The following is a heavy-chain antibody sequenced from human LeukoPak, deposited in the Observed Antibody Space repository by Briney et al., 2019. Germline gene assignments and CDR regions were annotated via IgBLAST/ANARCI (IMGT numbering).Heavy chain of an antibody. CDR2: ISSNGGST. CDR1: GFTFSSYA. Sequence: GGSLRLSCAASGFTFSSYAMHWVRQAPGKGLEYVSAISSNGGSTYYANSVKGRFTISRDNSKNTLYLQMGSLRAEDTAVYYCAKDYNRAYYYGSGFDYWGQGTLVTVSS. CDR3: AKDYNRAYYYGSGFDY. J-gene: IGHJ4*02. D-gene: IGHD3-10*01. V-gene: IGHV3-64*01.